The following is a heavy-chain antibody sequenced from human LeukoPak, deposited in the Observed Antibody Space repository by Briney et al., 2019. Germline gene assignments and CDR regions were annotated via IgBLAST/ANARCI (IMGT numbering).Heavy chain of an antibody. CDR1: GGSFSGYY. Sequence: LSLTCAVYGGSFSGYYWSWIRQPPGKGLEWVAVISYDGSNKYYADSVKGRFTISRDNSKNTLYLQMNSLRAEDTAVYYCARDEGYDSSGYYSSAEYFQHWGQGTLVTVSS. J-gene: IGHJ1*01. V-gene: IGHV3-30-3*01. D-gene: IGHD3-22*01. CDR3: ARDEGYDSSGYYSSAEYFQH. CDR2: ISYDGSNK.